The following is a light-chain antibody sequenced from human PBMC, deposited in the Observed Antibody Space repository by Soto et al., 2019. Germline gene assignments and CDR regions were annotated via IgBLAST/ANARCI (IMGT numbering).Light chain of an antibody. J-gene: IGKJ4*01. Sequence: DIVMTQSPDSLVVSLGERATINCRSSQNILNSPDKRNYLAWYQQKSGQPPKLLIYWASTRESGVPVRFSGSGSGTDFTLTICSLQAEDVAVYYCQQYYCAPQITFGGGTKVEIK. CDR3: QQYYCAPQIT. CDR2: WAS. CDR1: QNILNSPDKRNY. V-gene: IGKV4-1*01.